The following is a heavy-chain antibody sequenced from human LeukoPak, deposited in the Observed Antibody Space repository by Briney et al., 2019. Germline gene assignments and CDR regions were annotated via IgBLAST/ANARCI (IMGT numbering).Heavy chain of an antibody. Sequence: ASVKVSCKASGYTFTGYYMHWVRQAPGQGLEWMGWINPKSGGTNYAQNFQGRVTMTRDTSISTAYMELSRLTSDDTAVYYCARGGSSWPQKIDYWGQGTLVTVSS. V-gene: IGHV1-2*02. J-gene: IGHJ4*02. CDR2: INPKSGGT. CDR1: GYTFTGYY. CDR3: ARGGSSWPQKIDY. D-gene: IGHD6-13*01.